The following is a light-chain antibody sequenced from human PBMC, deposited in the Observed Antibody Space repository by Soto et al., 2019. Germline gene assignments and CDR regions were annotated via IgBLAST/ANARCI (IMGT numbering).Light chain of an antibody. CDR2: AAS. Sequence: DIQMTQSPSSVSASVGDRVTITCRASQGINCWLAWYQQKPGKAPKLLIYAASSLQSGVPSRFSGSGFGTDFTLIISSLQPEDFATYYCQQANSFPLTFGGGTKVDIK. J-gene: IGKJ4*01. CDR3: QQANSFPLT. CDR1: QGINCW. V-gene: IGKV1-12*01.